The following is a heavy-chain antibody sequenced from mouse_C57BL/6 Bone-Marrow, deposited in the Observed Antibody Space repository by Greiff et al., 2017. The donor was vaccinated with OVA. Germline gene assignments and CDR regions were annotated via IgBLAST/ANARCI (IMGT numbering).Heavy chain of an antibody. CDR1: GYTFTSYW. CDR2: IDPSDSYT. Sequence: QVQLQQPGAELVMPGASVKLSCKASGYTFTSYWMHWVKQRPGQGLEWIGEIDPSDSYTNYNQKFKGKSTLTVDKSSSTAYMQLSSLTSEDSAVNYCARGGLRRRKVTAYYFDYWAKAPLSQSPQ. V-gene: IGHV1-69*01. J-gene: IGHJ2*01. D-gene: IGHD2-4*01. CDR3: ARGGLRRRKVTAYYFDY.